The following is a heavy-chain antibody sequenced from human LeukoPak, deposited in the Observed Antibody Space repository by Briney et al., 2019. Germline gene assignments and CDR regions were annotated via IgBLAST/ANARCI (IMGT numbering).Heavy chain of an antibody. V-gene: IGHV3-30*04. CDR1: GFTFSSYA. CDR2: ISYDGSNK. CDR3: VRDNYGMDV. Sequence: PGGSLRLSCAASGFTFSSYAMHWVRQAPGKGLEWVAVISYDGSNKYYADSVKGRFTISRDNSKNTLYLQMNSLRAEDTAVYYCVRDNYGMDVWGQGTTVTVSS. J-gene: IGHJ6*02.